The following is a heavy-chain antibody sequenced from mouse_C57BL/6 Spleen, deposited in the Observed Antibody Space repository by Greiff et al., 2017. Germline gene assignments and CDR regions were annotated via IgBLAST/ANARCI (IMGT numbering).Heavy chain of an antibody. Sequence: VQLQQSGAELVKPGASVKLSCKASGYTFTSYWMHWVKQRPGQGLEWIGMIHPNSGSTNYNEKFKSKATLTVDKSSSTAYMQLSSLTSEDSAVYYCARLDSNYVDYWGQGTTLTVSS. CDR2: IHPNSGST. V-gene: IGHV1-64*01. CDR1: GYTFTSYW. CDR3: ARLDSNYVDY. D-gene: IGHD2-5*01. J-gene: IGHJ2*01.